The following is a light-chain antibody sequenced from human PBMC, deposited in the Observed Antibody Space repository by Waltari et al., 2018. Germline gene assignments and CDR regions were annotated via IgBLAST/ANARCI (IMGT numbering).Light chain of an antibody. CDR2: AAS. CDR3: QKYNSAPFT. Sequence: DIQMTQSPSSLSSSVGDRVPITCRPSQGISNYLAWYQQKPGKVPTLLIYAASTLQSGVPSRFSGSGSGTDFTLTISRLQPEDVATYYCQKYNSAPFTFGPGTKVDIK. V-gene: IGKV1-27*01. CDR1: QGISNY. J-gene: IGKJ3*01.